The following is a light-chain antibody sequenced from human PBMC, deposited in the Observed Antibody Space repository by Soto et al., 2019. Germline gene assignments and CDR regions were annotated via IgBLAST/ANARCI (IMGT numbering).Light chain of an antibody. J-gene: IGLJ1*01. CDR2: GNT. CDR3: QSYDSSLRGV. Sequence: QSVLTQPPSVSGAPGQRVTISCTGSSSNIGAGYNVHWYQQLPGTAPKLLIYGNTNRPSRVPDRFSGSKSGTSASLAITGLQAEDEADYYCQSYDSSLRGVFGIGTKLTVL. V-gene: IGLV1-40*01. CDR1: SSNIGAGYN.